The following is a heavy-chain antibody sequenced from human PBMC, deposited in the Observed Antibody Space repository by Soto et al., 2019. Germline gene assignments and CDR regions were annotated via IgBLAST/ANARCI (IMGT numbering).Heavy chain of an antibody. J-gene: IGHJ4*02. V-gene: IGHV4-39*01. CDR3: ARHPLYCDMLTGYRTLFDY. CDR2: IYYSGST. D-gene: IGHD3-9*01. CDR1: GGSISSSSYY. Sequence: SETLSLTCTVSGGSISSSSYYWGWIRQPPGKGLEWIGSIYYSGSTYYNPSLKSRVTISVDTSKNQFSLKLSSVTAADTAVYYCARHPLYCDMLTGYRTLFDYWGQGTLVTVS.